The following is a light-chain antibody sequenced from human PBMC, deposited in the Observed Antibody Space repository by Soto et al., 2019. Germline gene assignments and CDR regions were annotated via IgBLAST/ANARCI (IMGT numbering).Light chain of an antibody. Sequence: DIPMTQSPSTLSASVRDRVTITCRASQSISSWLAWYQQKPGKARKLLIYDAYTLESGVPSRFSGSGSGTDFTLTISSLQPDDFASYYCQQYNSYPRTVGQGTQVEIK. CDR2: DAY. CDR1: QSISSW. CDR3: QQYNSYPRT. V-gene: IGKV1-5*01. J-gene: IGKJ2*01.